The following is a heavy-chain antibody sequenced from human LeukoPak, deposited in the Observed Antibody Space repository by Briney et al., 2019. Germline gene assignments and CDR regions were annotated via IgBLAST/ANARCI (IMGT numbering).Heavy chain of an antibody. CDR1: GFTVSSNF. Sequence: PGGSLRLSCAASGFTVSSNFMTWVRQAPGKGLLWVSRINGDGTSTKYADSVKGRFTISRDNARQTLYLQMNSLRAEDTAVYYCARASTTVPNLLDYWGQGTLVTVS. CDR2: INGDGTST. D-gene: IGHD4-17*01. J-gene: IGHJ4*02. V-gene: IGHV3-74*03. CDR3: ARASTTVPNLLDY.